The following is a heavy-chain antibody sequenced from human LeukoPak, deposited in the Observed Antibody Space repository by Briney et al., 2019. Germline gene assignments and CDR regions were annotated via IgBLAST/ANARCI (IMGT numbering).Heavy chain of an antibody. D-gene: IGHD3-22*01. V-gene: IGHV1-69*04. CDR3: ARDNDSSGKGLFDP. CDR1: GDTFSSYA. J-gene: IGHJ5*02. CDR2: IIPILGIA. Sequence: GASVKVSCKASGDTFSSYAISWVRQAPGQGLEWMGRIIPILGIANYAQKFQGRVTITADKSTSTAYMELSSLRSEDTAVYYCARDNDSSGKGLFDPWGQGTLATVSS.